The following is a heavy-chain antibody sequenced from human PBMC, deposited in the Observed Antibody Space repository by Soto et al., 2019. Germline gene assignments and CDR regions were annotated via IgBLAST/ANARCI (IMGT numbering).Heavy chain of an antibody. V-gene: IGHV4-34*01. D-gene: IGHD3-22*01. CDR3: ARLLRRITMIVVVNDAFDI. J-gene: IGHJ3*02. CDR1: GGSFRGYY. CDR2: INHSGST. Sequence: SETLSLTCAVYGGSFRGYYWSWILQPPGKGLEWIGEINHSGSTNYNPSLKSRVTISVDTSKNQFSLKLSSVTAAYTAVYYCARLLRRITMIVVVNDAFDIWGQGTMVT.